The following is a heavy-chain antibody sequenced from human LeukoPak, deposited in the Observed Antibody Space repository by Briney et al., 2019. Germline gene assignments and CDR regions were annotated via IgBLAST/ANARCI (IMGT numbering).Heavy chain of an antibody. CDR2: TYYRSKWYN. V-gene: IGHV6-1*01. D-gene: IGHD6-19*01. CDR3: ARAGGRWLVTHYYYYGMDV. J-gene: IGHJ6*04. Sequence: SQTLSLTYAISGDSVSSNSAAWNWIRQSPSRGLEWLGRTYYRSKWYNDYAVSVKSRITINPDTSKNQFSLQLNSVTPEDTAVYYCARAGGRWLVTHYYYYGMDVWGKGTTVTVSS. CDR1: GDSVSSNSAA.